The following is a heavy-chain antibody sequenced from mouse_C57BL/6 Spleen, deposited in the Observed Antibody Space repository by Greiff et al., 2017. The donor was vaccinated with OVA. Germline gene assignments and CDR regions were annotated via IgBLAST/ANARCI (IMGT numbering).Heavy chain of an antibody. J-gene: IGHJ1*03. D-gene: IGHD1-1*01. CDR3: TTSTVVATRYYWYFDV. Sequence: EVKVEESGAELVRPGASVKLSCTASGFNIKDDYMHWVKQRPEQGLEWIGWIDPENGDTEYASKFQGKATITADTSSNTAYLQLSSLTSEDTAVYYCTTSTVVATRYYWYFDVWGTGTTVTVSS. V-gene: IGHV14-4*01. CDR1: GFNIKDDY. CDR2: IDPENGDT.